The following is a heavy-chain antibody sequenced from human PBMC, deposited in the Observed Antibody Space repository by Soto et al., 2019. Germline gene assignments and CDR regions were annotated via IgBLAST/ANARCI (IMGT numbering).Heavy chain of an antibody. Sequence: QLQLQESGSGLVKPSQTLSLTCAVSGGSISSGGYSWSWIRHPPGKGLEWIRYIYHSGSTYYNPSLKSRVTISVDRSKNEFSLKLSSVTAADTAVYYCARAGGLGAVAADYWGQGTLVTVSS. D-gene: IGHD6-19*01. CDR1: GGSISSGGYS. CDR3: ARAGGLGAVAADY. V-gene: IGHV4-30-2*01. J-gene: IGHJ4*02. CDR2: IYHSGST.